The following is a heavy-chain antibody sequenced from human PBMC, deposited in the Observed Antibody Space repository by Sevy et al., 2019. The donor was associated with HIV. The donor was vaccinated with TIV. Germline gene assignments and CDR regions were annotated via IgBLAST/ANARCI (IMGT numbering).Heavy chain of an antibody. V-gene: IGHV3-33*01. CDR2: IWYDGTNK. CDR3: AREDMRVAGIGYYFHS. CDR1: GFSISGYG. J-gene: IGHJ4*02. Sequence: GGSLRLSCVASGFSISGYGMHWVRQAPGKGLEWVAVIWYDGTNKEYADSVKGRFTISRDNSKNTLYLQMNSLRAEDTAVYYCAREDMRVAGIGYYFHSWGQGTLVTVSS. D-gene: IGHD6-19*01.